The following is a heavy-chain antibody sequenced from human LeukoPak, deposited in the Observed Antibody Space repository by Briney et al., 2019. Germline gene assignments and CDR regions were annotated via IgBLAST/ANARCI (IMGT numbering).Heavy chain of an antibody. V-gene: IGHV3-30*18. Sequence: GGSLRLSCAASGFTFSSYGMHWVRQAPGKGLEWVAVISYDGSNKYYADSVKGRFTISRDNSKNTLYLQMNSLSAEDTAVYYCAKDSSSWYDLDYWGQGTLVTVSS. CDR1: GFTFSSYG. D-gene: IGHD6-13*01. J-gene: IGHJ4*02. CDR3: AKDSSSWYDLDY. CDR2: ISYDGSNK.